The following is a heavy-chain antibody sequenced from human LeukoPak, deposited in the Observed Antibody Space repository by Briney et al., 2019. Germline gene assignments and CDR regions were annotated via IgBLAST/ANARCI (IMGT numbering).Heavy chain of an antibody. V-gene: IGHV3-11*04. D-gene: IGHD6-6*01. CDR2: ISNSGRTI. Sequence: PGGSLRLSCAASGFTFSEYYMSWIRQAPGKGLEWVSYISNSGRTIYYADSVKGRFTISRGNAENSLYLQMNSLRAEDTAVYYCARVIATRPHYHYYMDVWGKGTTVTVSS. CDR3: ARVIATRPHYHYYMDV. J-gene: IGHJ6*03. CDR1: GFTFSEYY.